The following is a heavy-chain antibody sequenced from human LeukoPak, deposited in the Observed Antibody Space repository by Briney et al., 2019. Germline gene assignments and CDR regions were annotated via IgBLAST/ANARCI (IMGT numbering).Heavy chain of an antibody. J-gene: IGHJ6*03. CDR1: GFNFNTYW. D-gene: IGHD2-15*01. Sequence: PGGSLRLSCAASGFNFNTYWMSWVRQAPGRGLEWVANIKQDGSEKFYVDSLKGRFTISRDNSKNTLYLQMNSLRAEDTAVYYCARDRHSGRLGYYYYYMDVWGKGTTVTVSS. CDR2: IKQDGSEK. CDR3: ARDRHSGRLGYYYYYMDV. V-gene: IGHV3-7*01.